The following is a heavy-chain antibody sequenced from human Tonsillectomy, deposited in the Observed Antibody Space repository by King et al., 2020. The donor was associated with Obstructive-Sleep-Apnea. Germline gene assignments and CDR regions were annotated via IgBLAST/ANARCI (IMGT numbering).Heavy chain of an antibody. CDR3: ARDTPNYYDSSGYYSAAFDI. Sequence: QLQESGPGLVKPSQTLSLTCTVSGGSISSGGYYWSWIRQHPGKGLEWIGYIYYSGSTYYNPSLKSRVTISVDTSKNQFSLKLSSGTAADTAVFYCARDTPNYYDSSGYYSAAFDIWGQGTMVTVSS. D-gene: IGHD3-22*01. CDR2: IYYSGST. V-gene: IGHV4-31*03. CDR1: GGSISSGGYY. J-gene: IGHJ3*02.